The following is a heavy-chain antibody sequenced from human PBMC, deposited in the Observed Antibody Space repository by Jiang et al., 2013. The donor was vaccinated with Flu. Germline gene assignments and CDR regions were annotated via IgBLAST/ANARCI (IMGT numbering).Heavy chain of an antibody. J-gene: IGHJ5*02. Sequence: YAVSVKSRITXNPDTSKNQFSLQLNSVTPEDTAVYYCARGPAFNTAMPKGWFDPWGQGTLVTVSS. D-gene: IGHD5-18*01. V-gene: IGHV6-1*01. CDR3: ARGPAFNTAMPKGWFDP.